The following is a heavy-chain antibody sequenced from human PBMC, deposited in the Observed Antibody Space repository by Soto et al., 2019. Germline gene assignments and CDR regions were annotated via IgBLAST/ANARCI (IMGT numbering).Heavy chain of an antibody. J-gene: IGHJ4*02. CDR3: ARGGSGGYYDY. CDR1: GFTFSSYA. V-gene: IGHV3-23*01. Sequence: EVQLLESGGGLVQPGGSLRLSCAASGFTFSSYAMRWVRQAPVKGLEWVSAISGSGGSTYYADSVKGRFTISRDNSKNTLYLQMNSLRAEDTAVYYCARGGSGGYYDYWGQGTRVTVSS. CDR2: ISGSGGST. D-gene: IGHD6-19*01.